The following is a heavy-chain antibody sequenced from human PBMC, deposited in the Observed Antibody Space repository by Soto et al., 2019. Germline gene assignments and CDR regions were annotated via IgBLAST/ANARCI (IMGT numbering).Heavy chain of an antibody. CDR3: AKKYTGSYPVPFDY. D-gene: IGHD1-26*01. J-gene: IGHJ4*02. V-gene: IGHV3-23*01. Sequence: GGSLRLSCAASGFTFSSYAMSWVRQAPGKGLEWVSGISGIGTYYADSVKGRFTISRDSSKNTLYLQMNSLRAEDTAVYYCAKKYTGSYPVPFDYWGQGTLVTVSS. CDR1: GFTFSSYA. CDR2: ISGIGT.